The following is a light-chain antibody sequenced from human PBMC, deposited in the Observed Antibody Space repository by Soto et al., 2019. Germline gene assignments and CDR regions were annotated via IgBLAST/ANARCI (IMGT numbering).Light chain of an antibody. V-gene: IGKV1-6*02. CDR2: GAS. J-gene: IGKJ1*01. Sequence: AIQVTQSPSSLCASVGDRSTISCRASQGIGNALGWYQXKPGKPXKXVIYGASNLQSGVPPRFSGSGSGTDGTIAISSLQPEDSATYYCLQDINYPWTFGQGTKVDI. CDR1: QGIGNA. CDR3: LQDINYPWT.